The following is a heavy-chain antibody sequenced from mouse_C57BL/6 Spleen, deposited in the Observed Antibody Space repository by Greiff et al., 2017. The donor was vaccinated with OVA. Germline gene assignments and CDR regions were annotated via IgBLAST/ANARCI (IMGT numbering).Heavy chain of an antibody. V-gene: IGHV1-53*01. CDR3: ARTDYYGSSHWYFDV. D-gene: IGHD1-1*01. J-gene: IGHJ1*03. Sequence: QVQLQQPGTELVKPGASVKLSCKASGYTFTSYWMHWVKQRPGQGLEWIGNINPSNGGTNYNEKFKSKATLTVDKSSSTAYMQLSSLTSEDSAVYYGARTDYYGSSHWYFDVWGTGTTVTVSS. CDR2: INPSNGGT. CDR1: GYTFTSYW.